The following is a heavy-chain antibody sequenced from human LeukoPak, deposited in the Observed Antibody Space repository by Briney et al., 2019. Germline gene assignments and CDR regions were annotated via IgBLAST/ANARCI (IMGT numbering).Heavy chain of an antibody. Sequence: SQTLSLTCTVSGDSISSGGYYWSWIRQHPGKGLEWIGYIYYSGSTYYNPSLKSRVTISVDTSKNQFSLKLSSVTAADTAVYYCARDPMTTVTTNAFDIWGQGTMVTVSS. CDR3: ARDPMTTVTTNAFDI. D-gene: IGHD4-17*01. J-gene: IGHJ3*02. V-gene: IGHV4-31*03. CDR1: GDSISSGGYY. CDR2: IYYSGST.